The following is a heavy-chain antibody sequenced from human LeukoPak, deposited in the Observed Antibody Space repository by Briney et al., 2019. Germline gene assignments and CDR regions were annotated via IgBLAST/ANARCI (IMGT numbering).Heavy chain of an antibody. D-gene: IGHD3-3*01. J-gene: IGHJ5*02. CDR1: GGSISSYY. Sequence: SETLSLTCTVSGGSISSYYWSWIRQPPGKGLEWIGYIYYSGSTTYNPSLKSRVTISVDTSKNQFSLKLSSVTAADTAVYYCARVERRTDFWSGYYNLWGQGTLVTVSS. CDR3: ARVERRTDFWSGYYNL. CDR2: IYYSGST. V-gene: IGHV4-59*01.